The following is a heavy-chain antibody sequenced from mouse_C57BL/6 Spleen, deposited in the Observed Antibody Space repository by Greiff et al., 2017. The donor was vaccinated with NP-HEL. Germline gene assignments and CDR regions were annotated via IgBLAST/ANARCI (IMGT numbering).Heavy chain of an antibody. CDR3: ARGAITTVAYYYAMDY. Sequence: QVQLQQPGAELVKPGASVKMSCKASGYTFTSYWITWVKQRPGQGLEWIGDIYPGRGSTNYNEKFKSKATLTVDTSSSTAYMQLSSLTSEDSAVYYCARGAITTVAYYYAMDYWGQGTSVTVSS. D-gene: IGHD1-1*01. CDR2: IYPGRGST. CDR1: GYTFTSYW. J-gene: IGHJ4*01. V-gene: IGHV1-55*01.